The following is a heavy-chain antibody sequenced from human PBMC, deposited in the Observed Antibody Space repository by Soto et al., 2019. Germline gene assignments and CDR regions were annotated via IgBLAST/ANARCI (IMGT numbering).Heavy chain of an antibody. V-gene: IGHV3-33*01. CDR3: ARDPQYNSGWYFDY. J-gene: IGHJ4*02. D-gene: IGHD6-19*01. CDR2: TWYDGTKK. CDR1: GFSFTNYA. Sequence: QVQLVESGGGVVQPGRSLRLSCATSGFSFTNYAIHWVRQAPGKGLEWVAVTWYDGTKKYYADSVKGRFTISRDNSNNTVYLQMNSLRAEDTAFYYCARDPQYNSGWYFDYWGQGTLVTVSS.